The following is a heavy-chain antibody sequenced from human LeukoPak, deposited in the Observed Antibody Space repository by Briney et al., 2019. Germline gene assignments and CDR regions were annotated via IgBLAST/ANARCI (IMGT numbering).Heavy chain of an antibody. J-gene: IGHJ3*02. Sequence: GGSLRLSCAASGFTFSSYSMNWVRQAPGKGLEWVSSISSSSSYIYYADSVKGRFTISRDNAKNSLYLQMSSLRAEDTAVYYCARLAMAGTGGFDIWGQGTMVTVSS. D-gene: IGHD6-19*01. V-gene: IGHV3-21*01. CDR2: ISSSSSYI. CDR1: GFTFSSYS. CDR3: ARLAMAGTGGFDI.